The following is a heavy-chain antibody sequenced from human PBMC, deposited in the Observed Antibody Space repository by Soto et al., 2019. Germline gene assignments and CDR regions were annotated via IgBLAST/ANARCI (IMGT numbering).Heavy chain of an antibody. Sequence: GPSVKVSCKASGYTFTSYYMHWVRQAPGQGLEWMGIINPSGGSTSYAQKFQGRVTMTRDTSTSTVYMELSSLRSEDTAVYYCAGSHRLAAAGNLEVFAIWAQGTMVPVSS. CDR3: AGSHRLAAAGNLEVFAI. V-gene: IGHV1-46*03. J-gene: IGHJ3*02. CDR1: GYTFTSYY. CDR2: INPSGGST. D-gene: IGHD6-13*01.